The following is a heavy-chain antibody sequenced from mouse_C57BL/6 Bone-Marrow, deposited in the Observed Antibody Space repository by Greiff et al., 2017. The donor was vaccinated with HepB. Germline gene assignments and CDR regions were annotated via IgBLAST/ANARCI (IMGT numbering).Heavy chain of an antibody. Sequence: VMLVESGPGLVAPSQSLSITCTVSGFSLTSYAISWVRQPPGTGLEWLGVIWTGGGTNYNSALKSRLSISKDNAKSQVFLKMNSLQTDDTARYYCARSWDYGTWFAYWGQGTLVTVSA. CDR3: ARSWDYGTWFAY. CDR1: GFSLTSYA. D-gene: IGHD1-1*01. J-gene: IGHJ3*01. CDR2: IWTGGGT. V-gene: IGHV2-9-1*01.